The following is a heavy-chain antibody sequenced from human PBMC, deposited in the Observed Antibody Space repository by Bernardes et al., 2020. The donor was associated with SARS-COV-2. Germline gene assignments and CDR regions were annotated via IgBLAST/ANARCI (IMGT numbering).Heavy chain of an antibody. V-gene: IGHV3-66*01. D-gene: IGHD3-3*01. J-gene: IGHJ6*02. CDR3: AREGLYYDCWSGYYESYGMDV. CDR2: IYSGGST. CDR1: GFTVSSNY. Sequence: GGSLRLSCAASGFTVSSNYMSWVRQAPGKGLEWVSVIYSGGSTYYADSVKGRFTISRDNSKNTLYLQMNSLRAEDTAVYYCAREGLYYDCWSGYYESYGMDVWGQGTTVTVSS.